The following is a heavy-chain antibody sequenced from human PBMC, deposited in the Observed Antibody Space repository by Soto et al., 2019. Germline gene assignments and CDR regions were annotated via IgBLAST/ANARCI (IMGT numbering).Heavy chain of an antibody. CDR3: AREDRNYYDSSGYYQ. CDR2: IHSGGSN. D-gene: IGHD3-22*01. Sequence: QVQLQESGPGLVKPSQTLSLTCTVSGGSILSGSYYWSWIRQHPGKGLEWIGYIHSGGSNNYKSSLKSRVTISKDTSKNQFSLQLGSVTAADTAVYYCAREDRNYYDSSGYYQWGQGTLVTVSS. CDR1: GGSILSGSYY. J-gene: IGHJ4*02. V-gene: IGHV4-31*03.